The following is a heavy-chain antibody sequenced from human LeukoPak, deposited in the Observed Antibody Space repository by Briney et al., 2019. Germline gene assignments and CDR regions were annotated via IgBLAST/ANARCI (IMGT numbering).Heavy chain of an antibody. V-gene: IGHV3-23*01. J-gene: IGHJ4*02. CDR2: INNSGVHT. Sequence: GGSLRLSCEASEFTFSNYAMSWVRQAPGKGLEWVSIINNSGVHTSYADSVKGRFTISRDNSKNTLYLQMNSLRAEDTAVYYCAKAAYNYGPFDYWGQGTLVLVSS. CDR1: EFTFSNYA. CDR3: AKAAYNYGPFDY. D-gene: IGHD5-18*01.